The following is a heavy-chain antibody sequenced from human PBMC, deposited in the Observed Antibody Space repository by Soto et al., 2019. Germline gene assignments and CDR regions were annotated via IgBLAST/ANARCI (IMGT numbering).Heavy chain of an antibody. J-gene: IGHJ5*01. CDR2: TYYRSKWYN. CDR1: GGRISNSSVT. V-gene: IGHV6-1*01. D-gene: IGHD1-26*01. CDR3: VRLIGNSWLDF. Sequence: QTLTHTCAISGGRISNSSVTWNWIRQSPSRGLEWLGRTYYRSKWYNDYAESVKSRITINPDTSKNQFSLHLNSVTPEDTAVYYCVRLIGNSWLDFWGQGTLVTVSS.